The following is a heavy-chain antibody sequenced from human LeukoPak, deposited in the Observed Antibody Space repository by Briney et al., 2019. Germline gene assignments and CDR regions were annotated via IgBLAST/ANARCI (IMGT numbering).Heavy chain of an antibody. CDR2: VFDSGGT. CDR1: GGSISNYW. D-gene: IGHD6-13*01. J-gene: IGHJ4*02. Sequence: PSETLSLTSTVSGGSISNYWWSWIRQPPGKGLEWIGYVFDSGGTNYNPSLKGRVTISVDTSKKQFSLKLSSVTAADTAVYYCARGYSSSWNYFDYWGQGTLVTVSS. V-gene: IGHV4-59*01. CDR3: ARGYSSSWNYFDY.